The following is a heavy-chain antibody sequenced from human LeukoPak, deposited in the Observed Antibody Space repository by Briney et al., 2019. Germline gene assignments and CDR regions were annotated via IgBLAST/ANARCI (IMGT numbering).Heavy chain of an antibody. Sequence: PGGSLRLSCVASGFTFSNYAMSWVRQAPGKGLEWVSSISSSSSYIYYADSVKGRFTISRDNAKNSLYLQMNSLRAEDTAVYYCARDDPQPRTFDIWGKGTIVTVSS. V-gene: IGHV3-21*01. J-gene: IGHJ3*02. CDR3: ARDDPQPRTFDI. CDR2: ISSSSSYI. CDR1: GFTFSNYA.